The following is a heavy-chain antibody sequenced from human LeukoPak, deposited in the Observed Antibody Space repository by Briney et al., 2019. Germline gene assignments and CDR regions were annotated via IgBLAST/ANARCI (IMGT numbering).Heavy chain of an antibody. CDR3: ARGGSLGKLRYNWFDP. D-gene: IGHD7-27*01. CDR1: EYTFTDYY. V-gene: IGHV1-2*02. CDR2: INPNSGGT. J-gene: IGHJ5*02. Sequence: ASVKVSCKASEYTFTDYYIHWMRQAPGQGLEWMGWINPNSGGTNYAQKFQGRVTMTRDTSISTAYMELSRLRSDDTAVYYCARGGSLGKLRYNWFDPWGQGTLVTVSS.